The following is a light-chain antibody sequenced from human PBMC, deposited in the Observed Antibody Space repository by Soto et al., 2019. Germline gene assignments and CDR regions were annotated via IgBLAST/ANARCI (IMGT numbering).Light chain of an antibody. J-gene: IGKJ5*01. CDR3: QQRYNWPIT. V-gene: IGKV3-11*01. CDR2: ADS. CDR1: QSISSN. Sequence: IVRTQSPATLSVSPGERATLSCRASQSISSNLAWYQQKPGQAPRLLIYADSDRATGIPARFSGSGSGTDFTLTISSLEPEDFSVYYCQQRYNWPITFGQGTRLENK.